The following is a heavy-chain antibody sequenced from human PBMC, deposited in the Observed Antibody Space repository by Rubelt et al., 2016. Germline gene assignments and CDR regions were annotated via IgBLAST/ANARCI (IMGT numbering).Heavy chain of an antibody. D-gene: IGHD3-10*01. CDR2: ISGGSSTI. CDR3: ATEGGVRGVVDAFDI. J-gene: IGHJ3*02. CDR1: GFTFNSYS. Sequence: EVHLVESGGGLVQPGGSLRLSCAASGFTFNSYSMNWVRQAPGKGLEWVSHISGGSSTIYYADSVKGRFTLSRDNAKNSLSLQMNSLRPDDTAVYYCATEGGVRGVVDAFDIWGQGTVVTVSS. V-gene: IGHV3-48*04.